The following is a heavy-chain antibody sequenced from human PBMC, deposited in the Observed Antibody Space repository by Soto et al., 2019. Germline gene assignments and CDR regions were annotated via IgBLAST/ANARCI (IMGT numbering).Heavy chain of an antibody. V-gene: IGHV5-51*01. J-gene: IGHJ4*02. Sequence: PGESLKISCKGSGYSFTSYWIGWVRQMPGKGLEWMGIIYPGDSDTRYSPSFQGQVTISADKSISTAYLQWSSLKASDTAMYYCARAGVYDSSGYYYKVFDYWGQGTLVTVSS. CDR2: IYPGDSDT. D-gene: IGHD3-22*01. CDR3: ARAGVYDSSGYYYKVFDY. CDR1: GYSFTSYW.